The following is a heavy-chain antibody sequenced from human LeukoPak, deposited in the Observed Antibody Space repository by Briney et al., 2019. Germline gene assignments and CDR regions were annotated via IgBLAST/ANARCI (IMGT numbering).Heavy chain of an antibody. CDR3: ARDGLLSGRGGFDP. Sequence: SETLSLTCTVSGGSISNSIYYWGWIRQPPGKGLEWIGSIYYSGNTYYSPSLKSRVTISVDTSKNQFSLKLSSVTAADTAVYYCARDGLLSGRGGFDPWGQGTLVTVSS. CDR1: GGSISNSIYY. D-gene: IGHD3-10*01. V-gene: IGHV4-39*07. J-gene: IGHJ5*02. CDR2: IYYSGNT.